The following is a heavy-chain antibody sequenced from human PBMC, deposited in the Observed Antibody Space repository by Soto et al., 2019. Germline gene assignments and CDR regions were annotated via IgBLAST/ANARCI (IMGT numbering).Heavy chain of an antibody. V-gene: IGHV4-61*01. J-gene: IGHJ6*02. D-gene: IGHD6-13*01. CDR2: IYYSGST. CDR1: GGSVSSGSYY. Sequence: SXTLSLTCTVSGGSVSSGSYYWSWIRQPPGKGLEWIGYIYYSGSTNYNPSLTSRVTVSVDTSKNQFSLKLSSVTAADTAVYYCARDHSIAAGLYYGMDVWCQGNTVTLSS. CDR3: ARDHSIAAGLYYGMDV.